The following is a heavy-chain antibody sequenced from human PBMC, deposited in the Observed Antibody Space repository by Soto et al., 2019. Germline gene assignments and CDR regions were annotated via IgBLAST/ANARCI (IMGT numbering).Heavy chain of an antibody. Sequence: SETLSLTCTVSGGSISSYYWSWIRQPPGKGLEWIGYIYYSGSTNYNPSLKSRVTISVDTSKNQFSLKLSSVTAADTAVYYCARERIRYDSSGSYYYGMDVWGQGTTVTVSS. V-gene: IGHV4-59*01. CDR3: ARERIRYDSSGSYYYGMDV. CDR2: IYYSGST. D-gene: IGHD3-22*01. J-gene: IGHJ6*02. CDR1: GGSISSYY.